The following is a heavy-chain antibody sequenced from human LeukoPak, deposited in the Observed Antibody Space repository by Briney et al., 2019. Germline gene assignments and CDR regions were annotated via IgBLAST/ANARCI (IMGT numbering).Heavy chain of an antibody. CDR1: GITFSSYG. Sequence: PGRSLRLSCAASGITFSSYGMHWVRQAPGKGLEWVAVIWYDGSNKYYADSVKGRFTISRDNSKNTLYLQMNSLRAEDTAVYYCARGAYQLLRGYSYGHFDYWGQGTLVTVSS. D-gene: IGHD5-18*01. CDR3: ARGAYQLLRGYSYGHFDY. V-gene: IGHV3-33*01. J-gene: IGHJ4*02. CDR2: IWYDGSNK.